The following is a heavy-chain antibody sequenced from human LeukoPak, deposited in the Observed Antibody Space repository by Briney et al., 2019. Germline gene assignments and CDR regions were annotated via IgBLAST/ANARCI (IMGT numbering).Heavy chain of an antibody. CDR1: GFTFSSYW. CDR3: ARVKARVAAAGDFDY. J-gene: IGHJ4*02. CDR2: IKQDGSEK. V-gene: IGHV3-7*01. Sequence: QSGGSLRLSCAASGFTFSSYWMSWVRQAPGKGLEWVANIKQDGSEKYYVDSVKGRFTISRDNAKNSLYLQMNSLRAEDTAVYYCARVKARVAAAGDFDYWGQGTLVTVSS. D-gene: IGHD6-13*01.